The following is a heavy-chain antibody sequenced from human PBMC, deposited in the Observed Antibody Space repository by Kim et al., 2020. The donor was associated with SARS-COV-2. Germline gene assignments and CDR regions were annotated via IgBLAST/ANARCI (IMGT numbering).Heavy chain of an antibody. V-gene: IGHV3-21*01. CDR2: ISSSSSYI. D-gene: IGHD3-16*01. CDR3: ARASDYDYGRV. Sequence: GGSLRLSCAASGFTFSSYSMNWVRQAPGKGLEWVSSISSSSSYIYYPDSVKGRFTISRDNAKNSLYLQMNSLRAEDTAVYYCARASDYDYGRVGGQGTLVTVSS. CDR1: GFTFSSYS. J-gene: IGHJ4*02.